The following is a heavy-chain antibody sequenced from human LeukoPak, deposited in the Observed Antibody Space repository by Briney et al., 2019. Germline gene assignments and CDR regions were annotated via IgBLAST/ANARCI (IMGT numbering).Heavy chain of an antibody. Sequence: SETLSLTCAVYGGSFSGYYWSWIRQPPGKGLEWIGEINHSGSTNYNPSLKSRVTISVDTSKNHFSLKLSSVTAADTAVYYCARLGAGPTYYDFWSGYSSFYFDYWGQGTLVTVSS. D-gene: IGHD3-3*01. V-gene: IGHV4-34*01. CDR1: GGSFSGYY. CDR2: INHSGST. CDR3: ARLGAGPTYYDFWSGYSSFYFDY. J-gene: IGHJ4*02.